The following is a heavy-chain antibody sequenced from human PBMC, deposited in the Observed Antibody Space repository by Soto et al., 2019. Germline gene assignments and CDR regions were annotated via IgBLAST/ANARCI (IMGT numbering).Heavy chain of an antibody. D-gene: IGHD3-22*01. Sequence: GGSLRLSCAASGFTFDDYATHWVRQAPGKGLEWVSGINWNSGSIGYADSVKGRFTISRDNAKNSLYLQMNSLRTEDTALYYCAKGYNYDRSGNPDYWGQGTLVTVSS. CDR2: INWNSGSI. J-gene: IGHJ4*02. CDR3: AKGYNYDRSGNPDY. V-gene: IGHV3-9*01. CDR1: GFTFDDYA.